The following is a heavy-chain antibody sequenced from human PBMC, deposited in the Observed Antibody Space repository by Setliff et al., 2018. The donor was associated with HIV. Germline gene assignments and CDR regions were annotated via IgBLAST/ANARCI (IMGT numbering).Heavy chain of an antibody. V-gene: IGHV1-18*01. J-gene: IGHJ4*02. CDR2: ISAHYGST. Sequence: ASVKVSCKASGGSSSTHAMNWVRQAPGQGLEWMGWISAHYGSTKYAQTLQGRVTMTTDTSTNTAHMELRSLRSDDTAVYYCASSSPTTYYYGSGSPPLDYWGRGTLVTVSS. D-gene: IGHD3-10*01. CDR1: GGSSSTHA. CDR3: ASSSPTTYYYGSGSPPLDY.